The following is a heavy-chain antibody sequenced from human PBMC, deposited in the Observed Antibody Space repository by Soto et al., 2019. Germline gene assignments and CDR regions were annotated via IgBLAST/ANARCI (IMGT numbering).Heavy chain of an antibody. CDR2: IDPSDSYT. Sequence: PGESLKISCKGSGYSFTSYWISWVRQMPGKGLEWMGRIDPSDSYTNYSPSFQGHVTISAGKSISTAYLQWSSLKASDTAMYYCARSARGYYYYYGMDVWGQGTTVTVS. D-gene: IGHD3-10*01. CDR1: GYSFTSYW. J-gene: IGHJ6*02. CDR3: ARSARGYYYYYGMDV. V-gene: IGHV5-10-1*01.